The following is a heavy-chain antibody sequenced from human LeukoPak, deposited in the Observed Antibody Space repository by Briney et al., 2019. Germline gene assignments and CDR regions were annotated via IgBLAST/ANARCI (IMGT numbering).Heavy chain of an antibody. CDR1: GGTFSSYA. CDR3: ARDLDYGDYPQLDY. CDR2: IIPIFGTA. D-gene: IGHD4-17*01. Sequence: SVKVSCKASGGTFSSYAISWVRQAPGQGLEWMGGIIPIFGTANYAQKFQGRVTITADKSTSTAYMELSSLRSEDTAVYYCARDLDYGDYPQLDYWGQGTLVTVSS. V-gene: IGHV1-69*06. J-gene: IGHJ4*02.